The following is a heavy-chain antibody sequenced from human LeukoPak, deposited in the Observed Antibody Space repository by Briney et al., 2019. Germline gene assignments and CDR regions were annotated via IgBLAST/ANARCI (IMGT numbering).Heavy chain of an antibody. V-gene: IGHV1-18*01. CDR3: ARDIVVVPAATDWFDP. Sequence: ASVKVSCKASVYTFTSYGISWVRQAPGQGLEWMGWISSYNGNTNYAQKLQGRVTMTTDTSTSTAYMELRSLRSDDTAVYYCARDIVVVPAATDWFDPWGQGTLVTVSS. CDR1: VYTFTSYG. J-gene: IGHJ5*02. CDR2: ISSYNGNT. D-gene: IGHD2-2*01.